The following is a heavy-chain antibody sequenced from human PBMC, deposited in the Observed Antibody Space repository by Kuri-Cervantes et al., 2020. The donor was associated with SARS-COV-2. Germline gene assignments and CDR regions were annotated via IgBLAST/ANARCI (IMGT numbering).Heavy chain of an antibody. CDR2: ISSDGSIR. D-gene: IGHD3-10*01. J-gene: IGHJ6*02. CDR1: GFAFSGSA. Sequence: GESLKISCEASGFAFSGSAMHWVRQAPGKGLEWVALISSDGSIRHYGDSVKGRFIISREDSKNTLYLQMNSLRVEDTAVYCCARAGSGNYYIPFYYFGLDVWGQGITVTVSS. CDR3: ARAGSGNYYIPFYYFGLDV. V-gene: IGHV3-30*03.